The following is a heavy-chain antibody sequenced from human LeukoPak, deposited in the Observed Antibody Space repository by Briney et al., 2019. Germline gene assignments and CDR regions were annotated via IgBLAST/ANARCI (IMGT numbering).Heavy chain of an antibody. CDR1: GFTFSSYG. CDR2: ISYDGSNK. V-gene: IGHV3-30*18. D-gene: IGHD2-2*01. Sequence: GGSLRLSCAASGFTFSSYGMHWVRQAPGKGLEWVAVISYDGSNKYYADSVKGRSTISRDNSKNTLYLQMNSLRAEDTAVYYCAKDKVVPAATFDYWGQGTLVTVSS. CDR3: AKDKVVPAATFDY. J-gene: IGHJ4*02.